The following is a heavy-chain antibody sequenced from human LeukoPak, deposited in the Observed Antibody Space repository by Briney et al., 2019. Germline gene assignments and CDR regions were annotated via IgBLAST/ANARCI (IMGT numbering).Heavy chain of an antibody. Sequence: GGSLRLSCAASGFTFSSYWMHWVRQAPGKGLVWVSRINTDGSSTSYADSVKGRFTISGDNAKNTLYLQMNSLRAEDTAVYYCARAGRFPPDYYYYYMDVWGKGTTVTVSS. J-gene: IGHJ6*03. D-gene: IGHD3-3*01. CDR3: ARAGRFPPDYYYYYMDV. CDR1: GFTFSSYW. V-gene: IGHV3-74*01. CDR2: INTDGSST.